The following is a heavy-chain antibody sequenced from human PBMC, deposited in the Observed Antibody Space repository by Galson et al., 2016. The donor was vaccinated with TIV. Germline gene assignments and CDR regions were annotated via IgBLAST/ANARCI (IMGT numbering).Heavy chain of an antibody. CDR1: GFPFSLSS. D-gene: IGHD3-22*01. CDR3: ARPFVADSRGYYGLGY. V-gene: IGHV3-21*01. Sequence: SLRLSCAASGFPFSLSSMNWVRQAPGRGLEWVSSISSGSSYIYYADSVKGRFTISRDNAKNSLYLQMNSLRAEDTAVYYCARPFVADSRGYYGLGYWGLGTLVTVSS. CDR2: ISSGSSYI. J-gene: IGHJ4*02.